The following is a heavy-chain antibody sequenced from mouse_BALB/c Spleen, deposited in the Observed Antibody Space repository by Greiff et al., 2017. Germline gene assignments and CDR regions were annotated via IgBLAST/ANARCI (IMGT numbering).Heavy chain of an antibody. V-gene: IGHV2-9*02. CDR2: IWAGGST. D-gene: IGHD4-1*01. J-gene: IGHJ3*01. Sequence: VQRVESGPGLVAPSQSLSITCTVSGFSLTSYGVHWVRQPPGKGLEWLGVIWAGGSTNYNSALMSRLSISKDNSKSQVFLKMNSLQTDDTAMYYCARDGNWDSYWGQGTLVTVSA. CDR1: GFSLTSYG. CDR3: ARDGNWDSY.